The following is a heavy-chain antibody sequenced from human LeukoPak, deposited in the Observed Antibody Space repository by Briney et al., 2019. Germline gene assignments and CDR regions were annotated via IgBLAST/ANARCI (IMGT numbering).Heavy chain of an antibody. CDR3: ANSGYNRFDY. D-gene: IGHD5-24*01. J-gene: IGHJ4*02. V-gene: IGHV3-74*01. CDR1: GFTFSSYW. CDR2: INTNWSPT. Sequence: GGPLRLSCAASGFTFSSYWMHWVRHAPGKGLVWVARINTNWSPTQYADSVRGRFTISRDNSKNTVILQMNSLRAKDTDENYCANSGYNRFDYWSQGILVIVSS.